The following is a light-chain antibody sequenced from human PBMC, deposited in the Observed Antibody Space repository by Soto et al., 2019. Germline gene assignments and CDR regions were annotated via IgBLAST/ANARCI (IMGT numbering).Light chain of an antibody. V-gene: IGLV2-23*01. CDR2: KGS. CDR1: SSDVGSYNL. Sequence: QSALTQPASVSGSPGQSITISCTGTSSDVGSYNLVSWYQQHPGKAPKLMIYKGSKRPSGVSNRFSGSKSGNTASLTISGLQAEDEADYYCCSYAGTHVVFGGGTKLTVL. J-gene: IGLJ2*01. CDR3: CSYAGTHVV.